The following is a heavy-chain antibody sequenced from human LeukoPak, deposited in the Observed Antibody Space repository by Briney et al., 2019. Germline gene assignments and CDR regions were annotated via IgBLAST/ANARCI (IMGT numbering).Heavy chain of an antibody. V-gene: IGHV3-48*04. J-gene: IGHJ6*03. CDR1: GFIFSSYS. D-gene: IGHD1-7*01. CDR3: ARNRFPITGTTNNYYYMDV. Sequence: AGGSLRLSCAASGFIFSSYSMNWARQAPGKGLEWLSYISSSSTTIYYADSVKGRFTISRDNAKNSLYLQMNSLKAEDTAVYYCARNRFPITGTTNNYYYMDVWGKGTTVTVSS. CDR2: ISSSSTTI.